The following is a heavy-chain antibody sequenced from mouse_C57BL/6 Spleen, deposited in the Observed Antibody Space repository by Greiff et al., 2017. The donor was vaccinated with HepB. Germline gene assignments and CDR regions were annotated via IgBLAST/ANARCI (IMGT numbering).Heavy chain of an antibody. CDR1: GFTFSDYY. Sequence: EVKLVESGGGLVQPGGSLKLSCAASGFTFSDYYMYWVRQTPEKRLEWVAYISNGGGSTYYPDTVKGRFTISRDNAKNTLYLQMSRLKSEDTAMYYCARHSNYVYAMDYWGQGTSVTVSS. V-gene: IGHV5-12*01. CDR2: ISNGGGST. J-gene: IGHJ4*01. CDR3: ARHSNYVYAMDY. D-gene: IGHD2-5*01.